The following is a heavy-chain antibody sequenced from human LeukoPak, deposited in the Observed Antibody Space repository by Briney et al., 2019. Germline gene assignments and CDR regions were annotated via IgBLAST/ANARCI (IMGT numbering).Heavy chain of an antibody. CDR1: GGSISSYY. Sequence: SETLSLPCTVSGGSISSYYWSWIRQPPGKGLEWFGYIYYSGSTNYNPSLKSRVTISVDTSKNQFSLKLSSVTAADTAVYYCARVVGAIRDWGQGTLVTVSS. J-gene: IGHJ4*02. CDR3: ARVVGAIRD. CDR2: IYYSGST. D-gene: IGHD1-26*01. V-gene: IGHV4-59*01.